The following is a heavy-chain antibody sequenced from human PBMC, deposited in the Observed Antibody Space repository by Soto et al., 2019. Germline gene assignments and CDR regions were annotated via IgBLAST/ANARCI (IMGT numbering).Heavy chain of an antibody. CDR1: GFTFSNYW. D-gene: IGHD2-15*01. CDR2: IKSDGTST. J-gene: IGHJ1*01. V-gene: IGHV3-74*01. CDR3: ARDDSEGYCSGGRCTEYFQH. Sequence: GESLKISCAASGFTFSNYWMHWVRQTPGKGLVWVSRIKSDGTSTTYADSVKGRFTISRDNAKNTLYLQMSSLRVEDTAVYYCARDDSEGYCSGGRCTEYFQHWGQGSLVTVSS.